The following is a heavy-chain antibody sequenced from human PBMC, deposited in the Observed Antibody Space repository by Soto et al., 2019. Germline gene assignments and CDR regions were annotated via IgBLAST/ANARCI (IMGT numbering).Heavy chain of an antibody. CDR3: ARDGYSYGYGYYYYYMDV. CDR2: IFSGGST. D-gene: IGHD5-18*01. V-gene: IGHV3-53*04. Sequence: GGSLRLSCATPGFPVRSKYIRWVPPAPGKGLEWVSVIFSGGSTYYADSVKGRFTISRHNSKNTLYLQMNSLRAEDTAVYYCARDGYSYGYGYYYYYMDVWGKGTTVTVS. CDR1: GFPVRSKY. J-gene: IGHJ6*03.